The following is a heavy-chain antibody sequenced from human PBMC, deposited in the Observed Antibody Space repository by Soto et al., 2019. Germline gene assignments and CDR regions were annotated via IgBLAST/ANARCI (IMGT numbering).Heavy chain of an antibody. Sequence: QVQLVQSGAEVKKPGSSVKVSCKASGGTFSSYTISWVRQAPGQGLEWMGRIIPILGIANYAQKFQVRVTITADKSTSKAYMELSSLRSEDTAVYYCARYCSSTSCPRPGYWGQGTLVTVSS. V-gene: IGHV1-69*02. CDR1: GGTFSSYT. CDR2: IIPILGIA. J-gene: IGHJ4*02. CDR3: ARYCSSTSCPRPGY. D-gene: IGHD2-2*01.